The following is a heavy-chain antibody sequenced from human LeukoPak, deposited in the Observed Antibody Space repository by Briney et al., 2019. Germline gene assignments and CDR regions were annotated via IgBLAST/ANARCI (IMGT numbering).Heavy chain of an antibody. D-gene: IGHD3-16*01. V-gene: IGHV1-46*01. Sequence: GASVEASCKASGYTFTSYYMIWVRQSAGQGLECMGMINPSGGSTSYAQKSQGRVTMTREMSASTVYMELSSLRSEDTAVYYCARDLQVVGGGYFDYWGQGTLVTVSS. J-gene: IGHJ4*02. CDR2: INPSGGST. CDR3: ARDLQVVGGGYFDY. CDR1: GYTFTSYY.